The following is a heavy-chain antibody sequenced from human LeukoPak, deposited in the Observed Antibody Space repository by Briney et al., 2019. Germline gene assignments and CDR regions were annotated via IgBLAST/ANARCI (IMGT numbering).Heavy chain of an antibody. V-gene: IGHV4-59*01. CDR1: GGSISSYY. J-gene: IGHJ4*02. CDR2: IYYSGST. CDR3: ARSRDYGDLYYFDY. Sequence: KPSESLSLTCTVSGGSISSYYWSWIRQPPGKGPEWIGYIYYSGSTNYNPSLKSRVTISVDTSKNQFSLKLSSVTAADTAVYYCARSRDYGDLYYFDYWGQGTLVTVSS. D-gene: IGHD4-17*01.